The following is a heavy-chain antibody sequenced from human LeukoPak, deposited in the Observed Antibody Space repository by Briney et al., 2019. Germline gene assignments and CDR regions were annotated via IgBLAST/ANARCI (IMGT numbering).Heavy chain of an antibody. CDR1: GGSFSGYY. J-gene: IGHJ4*02. D-gene: IGHD6-25*01. V-gene: IGHV4-34*01. CDR2: INHSGST. Sequence: PSETLSLTCAVYGGSFSGYYWSWIRQPPGKGLEWIGEINHSGSTNYNPSLKSRVTISVDTSKNQFSLKLSSVTAADTAVYYCASAGKAARTIDYWGQGTLVTVSS. CDR3: ASAGKAARTIDY.